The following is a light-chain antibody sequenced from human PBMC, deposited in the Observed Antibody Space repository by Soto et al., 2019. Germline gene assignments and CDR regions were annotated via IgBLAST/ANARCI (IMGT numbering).Light chain of an antibody. CDR2: AAS. CDR1: QSISTF. V-gene: IGKV1-39*01. J-gene: IGKJ1*01. CDR3: QQSDSTPWT. Sequence: DIQMTQSPSSLSASVGDRVSCTCRASQSISTFLNWYQHKPGKAPKLLIYAASTLQSGVPSRFSGSGSGSEFTLTINSLQPEDSAKYYCQQSDSTPWTFGQGTKVEIE.